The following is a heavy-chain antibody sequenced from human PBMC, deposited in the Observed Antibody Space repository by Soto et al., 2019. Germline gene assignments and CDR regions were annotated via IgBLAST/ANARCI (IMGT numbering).Heavy chain of an antibody. Sequence: GASVKVSCKASGGTFSSYAIGWVRQTPGQGLEWMGGIIPIFGTANYAQKFQGRVTITADESTSTAYMELSSLRSEDTAVYYCARVGPTTVVTPGAFDIWGQGTMVTVSS. J-gene: IGHJ3*02. CDR1: GGTFSSYA. V-gene: IGHV1-69*13. CDR2: IIPIFGTA. CDR3: ARVGPTTVVTPGAFDI. D-gene: IGHD4-17*01.